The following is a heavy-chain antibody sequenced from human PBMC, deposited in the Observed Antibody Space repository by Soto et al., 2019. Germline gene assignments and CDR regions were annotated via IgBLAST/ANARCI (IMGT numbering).Heavy chain of an antibody. J-gene: IGHJ3*02. Sequence: QVQLVESGGGVVQPGRSLRLSCAASGFTFSSYAMHWVRQAPGKGLEWVAVISYDGSKKYYADSVKGRFTISRDKSKNTLYLQMNSLRAEDTAVYYCARDYGVDAFDIWGQGTMVTVSS. CDR3: ARDYGVDAFDI. D-gene: IGHD4-17*01. CDR1: GFTFSSYA. CDR2: ISYDGSKK. V-gene: IGHV3-30-3*01.